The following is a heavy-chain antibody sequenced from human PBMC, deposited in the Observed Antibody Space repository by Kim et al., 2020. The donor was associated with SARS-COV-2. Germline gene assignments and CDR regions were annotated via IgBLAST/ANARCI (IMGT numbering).Heavy chain of an antibody. J-gene: IGHJ4*02. CDR2: INAGNGNT. V-gene: IGHV1-3*01. D-gene: IGHD6-19*01. Sequence: ASVKVSCKASGYTFTSYAMHWVRQAPGQRLEWMGWINAGNGNTKYSQKFQGRVTITRDTSASTAYMELSSLRSEDTAVYYCARDLRVAGTSEIDYWGQGTLVTVSS. CDR3: ARDLRVAGTSEIDY. CDR1: GYTFTSYA.